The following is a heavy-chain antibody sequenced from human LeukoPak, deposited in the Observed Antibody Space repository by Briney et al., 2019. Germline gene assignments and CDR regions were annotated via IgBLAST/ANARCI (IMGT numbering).Heavy chain of an antibody. Sequence: GGSLRLSCAVSDFTFSNAWMNWVRQAPGKGLEWVGRIKSKTDGGTIDYAAPVKGRFTISRDDSKNTLYLQMNSLKTEDTAVYYCTTNYYGSGSDIFDYWGQGPLVTVSS. D-gene: IGHD3-10*01. CDR1: DFTFSNAW. CDR2: IKSKTDGGTI. J-gene: IGHJ4*02. V-gene: IGHV3-15*07. CDR3: TTNYYGSGSDIFDY.